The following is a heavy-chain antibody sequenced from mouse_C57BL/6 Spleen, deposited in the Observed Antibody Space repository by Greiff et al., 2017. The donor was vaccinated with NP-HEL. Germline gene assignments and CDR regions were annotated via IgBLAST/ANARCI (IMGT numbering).Heavy chain of an antibody. J-gene: IGHJ2*01. V-gene: IGHV1-39*01. CDR1: GYSFTDYN. Sequence: VHVKQSGPELVKPGASVKISCKASGYSFTDYNMNWVKQSNGKSLEWIGVINPNYGTTSYNQKFKGKATLTVDQSSSTAYMQLNSLTSEDSAVYYCAREKLWGYYFDYWGQGTTLTVSS. D-gene: IGHD1-1*02. CDR2: INPNYGTT. CDR3: AREKLWGYYFDY.